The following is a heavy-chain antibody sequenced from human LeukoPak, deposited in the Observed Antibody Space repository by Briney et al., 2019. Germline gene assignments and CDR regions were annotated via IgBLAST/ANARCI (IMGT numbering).Heavy chain of an antibody. D-gene: IGHD5-12*01. CDR1: GGSISSGGYY. CDR2: IYYSGNT. V-gene: IGHV4-31*03. J-gene: IGHJ3*02. Sequence: PSQTLSLTCTVSGGSISSGGYYWSWIRQHPGKGLVWIGYIYYSGNTYYNPSLKSRVTISVNTSKNQFSLKLSSVTAADTAVYYCARDIGYSGYDSGDDAFDIWGQGTMVTVSS. CDR3: ARDIGYSGYDSGDDAFDI.